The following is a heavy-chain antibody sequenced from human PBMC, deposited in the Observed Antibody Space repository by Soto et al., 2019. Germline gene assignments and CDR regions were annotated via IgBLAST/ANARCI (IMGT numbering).Heavy chain of an antibody. V-gene: IGHV4-34*01. CDR2: INHSGST. D-gene: IGHD3-10*01. J-gene: IGHJ6*03. CDR1: GGSFSGYY. CDR3: ARVKPRLYGSGRKPNYYYYYMDV. Sequence: SETLSLTCAVYGGSFSGYYWSWIRQPPGKGLEWIGEINHSGSTNYNPSLKSRVTISVDTSKNQFSLKLSSVTAADTAVYYCARVKPRLYGSGRKPNYYYYYMDVWGKGTTVTVSS.